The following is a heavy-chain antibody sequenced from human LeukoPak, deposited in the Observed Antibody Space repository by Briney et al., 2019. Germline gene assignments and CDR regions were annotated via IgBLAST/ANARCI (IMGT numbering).Heavy chain of an antibody. J-gene: IGHJ4*02. V-gene: IGHV1-2*06. CDR1: GYTFTGYY. Sequence: GASVKVSCKASGYTFTGYYIHWLRQAPGQRLEWMGRINPNSGGTNYAQFFQGRVTMTRDTSISTAYMQLSRLRSDDTAVYYCARDYGSGSYYNDYWGQGTLVTVSS. CDR3: ARDYGSGSYYNDY. D-gene: IGHD3-10*01. CDR2: INPNSGGT.